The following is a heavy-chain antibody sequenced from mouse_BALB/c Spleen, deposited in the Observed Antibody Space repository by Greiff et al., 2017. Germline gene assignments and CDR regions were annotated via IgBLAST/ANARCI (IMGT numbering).Heavy chain of an antibody. J-gene: IGHJ3*01. CDR3: AGYDYDVFAY. CDR2: IYPGNVNT. CDR1: GYTFTSYY. Sequence: QVQLQQSGPELVKPGASVRISCKASGYTFTSYYIHWVKQRPGQGLEWIGWIYPGNVNTKYNEKFKGKATLTADKSSSTAYMQLSILTSEDSAVYFCAGYDYDVFAYWGQGTLVTVSA. D-gene: IGHD2-4*01. V-gene: IGHV1S56*01.